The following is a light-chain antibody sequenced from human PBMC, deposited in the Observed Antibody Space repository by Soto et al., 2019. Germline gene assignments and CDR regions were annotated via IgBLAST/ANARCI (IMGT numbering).Light chain of an antibody. V-gene: IGLV1-44*01. J-gene: IGLJ3*02. CDR1: SSNIGSNT. Sequence: QSVLTQPPSASGTPGQRVTISCSGNSSNIGSNTGNWYQQLPGTAPKLLIYSNNRRPSGVPDRFSGSKSGTSASLAISGLQSDDEADYYCAAWHYSLNGQVFGGGTKVTVL. CDR2: SNN. CDR3: AAWHYSLNGQV.